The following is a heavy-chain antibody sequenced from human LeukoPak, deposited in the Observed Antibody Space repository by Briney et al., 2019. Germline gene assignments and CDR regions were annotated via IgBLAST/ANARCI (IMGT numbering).Heavy chain of an antibody. CDR1: GDSVSSNNDA. J-gene: IGHJ4*02. D-gene: IGHD6-19*01. CDR2: TYYRSKWYN. V-gene: IGHV6-1*01. Sequence: SQTLSVTCAISGDSVSSNNDAWNWIRQSPSRGLEWLGRTYYRSKWYNEYAVSMRGRMTINADTSKNQFSLQLNSATPEDTAIYYCARDVATSGWYTFDYWGQGTLVTVSS. CDR3: ARDVATSGWYTFDY.